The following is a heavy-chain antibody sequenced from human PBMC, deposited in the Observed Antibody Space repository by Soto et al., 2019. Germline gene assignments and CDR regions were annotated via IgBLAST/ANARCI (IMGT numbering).Heavy chain of an antibody. Sequence: PGGSLRLSCAVSGFTFSSYWMSWVRQAPGKGLEWVANIKQDGSEKYYVDSVKGRFTISRDNAKNSLYLQMNSLRAEDTAVYYCARGRITVAHAYDIWGQGTMVTVSS. D-gene: IGHD4-17*01. J-gene: IGHJ3*02. CDR2: IKQDGSEK. CDR3: ARGRITVAHAYDI. CDR1: GFTFSSYW. V-gene: IGHV3-7*01.